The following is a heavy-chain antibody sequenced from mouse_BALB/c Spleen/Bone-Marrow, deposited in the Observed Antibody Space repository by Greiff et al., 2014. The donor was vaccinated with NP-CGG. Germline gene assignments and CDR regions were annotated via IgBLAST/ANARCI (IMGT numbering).Heavy chain of an antibody. Sequence: VQLQQSGPDLVKPSQSLSLTCTVTGYSITSGYSWHWIRPFPGNKLEWMGYIHYSGTTNYNPSLKSRISITRDTSKNQFFLQLNSVTTEDTATYYCARRNGNYYFDYWGQGTTLTVSS. D-gene: IGHD2-1*01. CDR1: GYSITSGYS. CDR2: IHYSGTT. CDR3: ARRNGNYYFDY. J-gene: IGHJ2*01. V-gene: IGHV3-1*02.